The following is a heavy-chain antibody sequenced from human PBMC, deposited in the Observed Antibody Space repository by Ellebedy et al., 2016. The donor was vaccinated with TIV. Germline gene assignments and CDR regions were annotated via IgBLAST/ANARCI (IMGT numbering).Heavy chain of an antibody. Sequence: SETLSLTCAVSGGSLSENYWTWIRQPPGKGLEWIGYLYYTGSTNYNPSLKSRVTISVNTPRNQFSLKLNSVTAADTAVYYCVSSVSVDAFDLWGQGTMVTVSS. CDR3: VSSVSVDAFDL. J-gene: IGHJ3*01. V-gene: IGHV4-59*01. CDR2: LYYTGST. CDR1: GGSLSENY. D-gene: IGHD3-10*01.